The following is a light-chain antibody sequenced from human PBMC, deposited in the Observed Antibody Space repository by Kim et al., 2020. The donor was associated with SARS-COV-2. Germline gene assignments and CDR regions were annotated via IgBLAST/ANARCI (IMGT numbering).Light chain of an antibody. CDR3: NSYTTSRTYV. CDR2: DVT. J-gene: IGLJ1*01. CDR1: SSDVGAYNY. Sequence: QSALTQPASMSGSPGQSITMSCTGTSSDVGAYNYVSWYQQHPDRAPKLIIYDVTNRPSGVSNRFSASKSGNTASLTISGLQAEDEADYFCNSYTTSRTYVFGSGTKVTVL. V-gene: IGLV2-14*03.